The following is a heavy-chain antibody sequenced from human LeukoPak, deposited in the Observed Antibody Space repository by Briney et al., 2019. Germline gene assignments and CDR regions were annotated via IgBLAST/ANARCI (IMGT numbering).Heavy chain of an antibody. CDR2: IIPIFGTA. J-gene: IGHJ4*02. D-gene: IGHD5-24*01. Sequence: GASVKVSCKASGGTFSSYAISWVRQAPGQGLEWMGGIIPIFGTANYAQKFQGRVTITADESTSTAYMELSSLRSEDTAAYYCASPREMATLGPFDYWGQGTLVTVSS. V-gene: IGHV1-69*13. CDR1: GGTFSSYA. CDR3: ASPREMATLGPFDY.